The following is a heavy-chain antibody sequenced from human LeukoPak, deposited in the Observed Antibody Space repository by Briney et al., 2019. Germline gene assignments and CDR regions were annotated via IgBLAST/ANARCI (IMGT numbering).Heavy chain of an antibody. Sequence: GGSLRLSCAACGFTFSHYSIDWVRQAPGKGLERVASITSSSSHIYYADSVKGRFTISRDNAKNEVYLQMNSLRGEDTAIYYCARVMMGATVTTFHYYCMDVWGVGTTVTVSS. CDR3: ARVMMGATVTTFHYYCMDV. CDR2: ITSSSSHI. V-gene: IGHV3-21*01. CDR1: GFTFSHYS. J-gene: IGHJ6*03. D-gene: IGHD4-11*01.